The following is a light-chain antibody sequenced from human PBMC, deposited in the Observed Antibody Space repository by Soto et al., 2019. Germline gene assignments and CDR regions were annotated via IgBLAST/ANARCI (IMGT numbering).Light chain of an antibody. Sequence: DIQMTQSPSTVSASVGDRVTITCRASQNIISWLAWYQQQPGRDPKLLIYAASILQSGVPSRFSGSGSGTDFTLTINSLQPEDFATYYCQQAYGFPVTFGQGTRLEIK. J-gene: IGKJ5*01. CDR1: QNIISW. CDR3: QQAYGFPVT. V-gene: IGKV1-12*01. CDR2: AAS.